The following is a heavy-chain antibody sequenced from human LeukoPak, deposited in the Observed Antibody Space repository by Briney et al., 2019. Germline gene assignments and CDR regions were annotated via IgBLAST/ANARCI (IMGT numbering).Heavy chain of an antibody. Sequence: SGGSLRLSCSASRFTCSNYDMHWLRQAPGMGLEYVSTISSNGGSTYYADSVKGRFTISRDNSKNTLYLQMSSLRAEDTAVYYCVKDRYSSGWYGYFDLWGRGTLVTVSS. CDR1: RFTCSNYD. J-gene: IGHJ2*01. CDR2: ISSNGGST. D-gene: IGHD6-19*01. V-gene: IGHV3-64D*06. CDR3: VKDRYSSGWYGYFDL.